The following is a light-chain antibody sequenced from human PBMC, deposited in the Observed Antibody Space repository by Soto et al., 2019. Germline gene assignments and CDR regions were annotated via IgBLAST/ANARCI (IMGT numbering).Light chain of an antibody. CDR3: QQYSSSTRT. CDR2: DAS. J-gene: IGKJ5*01. CDR1: QSVGKY. Sequence: IVMTQSPGTLSVSPGERATLSCRASQSVGKYLVWYQQKPGQAPRLLIYDASNRATGIPARFSGSGSGTDFTLTISRLEPEDFAVYQCQQYSSSTRTFGQGTRLEIK. V-gene: IGKV3-20*01.